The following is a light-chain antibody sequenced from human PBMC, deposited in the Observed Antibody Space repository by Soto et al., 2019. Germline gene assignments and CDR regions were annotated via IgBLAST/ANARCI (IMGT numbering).Light chain of an antibody. Sequence: IVLAQSPATLSVSPGERATLSCRASENINTYLAWYQQKPGQAPKLLIYDASNRATGIPARFSASGSGTDFTLTISSLEPEDFAVYYCQHRNNWPLTFGGGTKVEIK. CDR1: ENINTY. CDR2: DAS. CDR3: QHRNNWPLT. J-gene: IGKJ4*01. V-gene: IGKV3-11*01.